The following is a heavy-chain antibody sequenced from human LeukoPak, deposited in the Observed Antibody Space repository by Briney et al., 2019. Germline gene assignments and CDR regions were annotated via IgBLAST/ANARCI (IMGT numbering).Heavy chain of an antibody. CDR2: IYGGGST. J-gene: IGHJ4*02. CDR3: TRVGYIDEGIDY. CDR1: GFTFSSSY. Sequence: GGSLRLSCAASGFTFSSSYMNWVRQAPGKGLEWVSLIYGGGSTYYADPAKGRFTISRDNSKNTLYLQMNSLRAEDTAIYYCTRVGYIDEGIDYWGQGTLVTVSS. D-gene: IGHD5-24*01. V-gene: IGHV3-53*01.